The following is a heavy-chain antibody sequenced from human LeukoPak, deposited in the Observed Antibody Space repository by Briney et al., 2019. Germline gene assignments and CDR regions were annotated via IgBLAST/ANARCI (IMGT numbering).Heavy chain of an antibody. CDR2: IYYSGST. D-gene: IGHD6-13*01. Sequence: PSETLSLTCTVSGGSISSSSYYWGWIRQPPGKGLEWIGSIYYSGSTYYNPSLKSRVTISVDTSENQFSLKLSSVTAADTAVYYCAREHRYSSSWYDYWGQGTLVTVSS. V-gene: IGHV4-39*07. CDR3: AREHRYSSSWYDY. CDR1: GGSISSSSYY. J-gene: IGHJ4*02.